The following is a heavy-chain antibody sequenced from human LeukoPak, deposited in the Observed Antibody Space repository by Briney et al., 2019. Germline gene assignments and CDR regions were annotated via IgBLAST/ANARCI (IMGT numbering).Heavy chain of an antibody. Sequence: SETLSLTCSVSGGSISSDNWNWIRQPPGKGLEGIGYIYHSGSTNYNPSLKSRVTISVDTSKNQFSLKLSSVTAADTAVYFCARRSWAARDAFDIWGQGTMVTVSS. CDR3: ARRSWAARDAFDI. CDR2: IYHSGST. V-gene: IGHV4-59*01. CDR1: GGSISSDN. J-gene: IGHJ3*02. D-gene: IGHD3-16*01.